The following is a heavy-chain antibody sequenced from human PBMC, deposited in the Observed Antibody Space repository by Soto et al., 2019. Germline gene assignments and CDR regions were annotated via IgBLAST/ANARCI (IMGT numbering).Heavy chain of an antibody. J-gene: IGHJ5*02. CDR3: ATSYSDILTGLIRWFDP. V-gene: IGHV4-31*03. CDR1: GGSISSDYHY. Sequence: QVQLRESGPGLVKPSQTLSLTCTVSGGSISSDYHYWSWIRQHPVKGLEWIAYISNTGSAHYNPSLTXRXSXSXNKSKNQFYLKLSSVPAADTAVYYCATSYSDILTGLIRWFDPWGQGTQVAVSS. D-gene: IGHD3-9*01. CDR2: ISNTGSA.